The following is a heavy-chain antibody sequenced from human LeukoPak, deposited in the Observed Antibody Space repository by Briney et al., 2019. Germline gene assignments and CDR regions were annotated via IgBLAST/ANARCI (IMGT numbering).Heavy chain of an antibody. CDR2: IYYSGST. Sequence: SETLSLTCTISGGSISSGGYYWSWIRQHPGKGLEWIGYIYYSGSTYYNPSLKSRVTISVDTSKNQFSLKLSSVTAADTAVYYCARLGGYSHAFDIWGQGTMVTVSS. J-gene: IGHJ3*02. D-gene: IGHD3-22*01. CDR1: GGSISSGGYY. V-gene: IGHV4-31*03. CDR3: ARLGGYSHAFDI.